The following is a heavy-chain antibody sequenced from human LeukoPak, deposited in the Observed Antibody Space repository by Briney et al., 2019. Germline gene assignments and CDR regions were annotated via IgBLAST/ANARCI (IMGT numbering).Heavy chain of an antibody. CDR2: IRDSGGST. D-gene: IGHD3-22*01. CDR3: AKEYFFDSSGYSLPVDY. CDR1: GFSFSTYA. J-gene: IGHJ4*02. Sequence: GGSLRLSCAASGFSFSTYAMSWVRQAPGKGLEWVSAIRDSGGSTYYADSVKARFTISRDNSKSTLFLQMNSLRVEDTAVYFCAKEYFFDSSGYSLPVDYWGQGTLVTVSS. V-gene: IGHV3-23*01.